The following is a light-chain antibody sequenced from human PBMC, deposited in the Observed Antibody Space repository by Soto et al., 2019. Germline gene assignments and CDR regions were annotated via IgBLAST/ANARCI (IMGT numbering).Light chain of an antibody. J-gene: IGKJ1*01. V-gene: IGKV3-15*01. CDR3: QHYNNWWT. CDR2: AAS. CDR1: QSVGSN. Sequence: EIVMTQSPATFSVSAGEIATLFFRASQSVGSNLAWYQQKPGQSPRLLIYAASTRATGVPARFSGGGSGTEFTLTISSLQSEDFAIYYCQHYNNWWTFGQGTKVDIK.